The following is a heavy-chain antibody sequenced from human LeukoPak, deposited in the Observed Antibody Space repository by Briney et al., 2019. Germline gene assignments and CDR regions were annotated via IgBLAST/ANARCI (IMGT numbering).Heavy chain of an antibody. J-gene: IGHJ4*02. D-gene: IGHD1-26*01. CDR3: ARVFPADQKVGAPRGSYYFDY. Sequence: SETLSLTCTVSGYSISSGFYWGWIRQPPGKGLEWIGTIYHGGRTDYNPSLKSRVTISLDTSKNQFSLKLSSVTAADTAVYYCARVFPADQKVGAPRGSYYFDYWGQGTLVTVSS. CDR1: GYSISSGFY. V-gene: IGHV4-38-2*02. CDR2: IYHGGRT.